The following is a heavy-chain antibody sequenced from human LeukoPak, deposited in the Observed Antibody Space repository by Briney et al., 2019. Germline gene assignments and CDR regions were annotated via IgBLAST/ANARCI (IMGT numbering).Heavy chain of an antibody. V-gene: IGHV3-23*01. CDR3: ARDPRGYSYGYWYFDL. CDR2: ISGSGGST. CDR1: GFTFTNYA. D-gene: IGHD5-18*01. Sequence: GGSLRLSCAASGFTFTNYAMSWVRQAPGKGLEWVSAISGSGGSTHYADSVRGRFTISRDNSKNTLHLQMNSLRAEDTALYYCARDPRGYSYGYWYFDLWGRGTLVTVSS. J-gene: IGHJ2*01.